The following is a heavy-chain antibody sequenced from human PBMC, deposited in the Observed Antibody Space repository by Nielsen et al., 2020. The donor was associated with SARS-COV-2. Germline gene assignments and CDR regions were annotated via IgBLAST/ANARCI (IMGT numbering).Heavy chain of an antibody. J-gene: IGHJ6*02. Sequence: SETLSLTCTVFGGPISSSSYYWGWICQPPGKGLEWIGSIYYSGTTYHNPSLNSRVSISLDTSRNQFSLKLFSVTAAATGVYYCARQDVNIVRGGRGMDVWGRGKMVTVSS. D-gene: IGHD3-10*01. CDR2: IYYSGTT. CDR3: ARQDVNIVRGGRGMDV. CDR1: GGPISSSSYY. V-gene: IGHV4-39*01.